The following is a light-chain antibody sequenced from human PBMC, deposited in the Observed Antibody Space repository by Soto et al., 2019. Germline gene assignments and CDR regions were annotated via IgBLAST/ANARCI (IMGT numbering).Light chain of an antibody. CDR2: GAS. Sequence: ESVWRKSPGTLSLSPGERATLSCRASQSVSSSYLAWYQQKPGQAPRFLIYGASNRATGIPDRFSGSGSGTDFTLTISRLEPEDFAVYYCQQYGSSPWTFGQGTKVDI. V-gene: IGKV3-20*01. CDR3: QQYGSSPWT. J-gene: IGKJ1*01. CDR1: QSVSSSY.